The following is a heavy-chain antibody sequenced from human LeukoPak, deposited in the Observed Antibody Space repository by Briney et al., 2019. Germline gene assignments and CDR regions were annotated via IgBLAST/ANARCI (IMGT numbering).Heavy chain of an antibody. CDR1: GYTFTSYG. CDR3: ARVEIVVVITKSSWFDP. CDR2: ISAYNGNT. D-gene: IGHD3-22*01. Sequence: ASVKVSCKASGYTFTSYGISWVRQAPGQGLEWMGWISAYNGNTNYAQKLQGRVTMTTDTSTCTAYMELRSLRSDDTAVYYCARVEIVVVITKSSWFDPWGQGTLVTVSS. V-gene: IGHV1-18*01. J-gene: IGHJ5*02.